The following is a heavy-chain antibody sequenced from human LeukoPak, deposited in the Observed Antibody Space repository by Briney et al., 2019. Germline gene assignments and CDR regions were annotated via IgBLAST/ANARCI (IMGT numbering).Heavy chain of an antibody. Sequence: PGGSLRLSCAGSGFTFSSYGMSWVRQAPGKGLEWVSAISGSDSSTHYADSVRGRFTISRDNSKNTLSLQMNSLRAEDTAVYHCVKDYYDSGGYYYGMDVWGQGTTVTVSS. CDR1: GFTFSSYG. CDR3: VKDYYDSGGYYYGMDV. CDR2: ISGSDSST. D-gene: IGHD3-22*01. V-gene: IGHV3-23*01. J-gene: IGHJ6*02.